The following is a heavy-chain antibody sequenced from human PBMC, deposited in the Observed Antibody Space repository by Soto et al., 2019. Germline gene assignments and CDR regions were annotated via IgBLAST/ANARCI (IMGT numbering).Heavy chain of an antibody. J-gene: IGHJ6*02. CDR1: GYTFTSYD. Sequence: QVQLVQSGAEVKKPGASVKVSCKASGYTFTSYDINWVRQATGQGLEWMGWMNPNSGNTGYAQKFQGRVTMTRNTSISTAYMELSSLRSEDTAVYYCARRAYSYYYYGMDVWGQGTTVTVSS. V-gene: IGHV1-8*01. CDR3: ARRAYSYYYYGMDV. CDR2: MNPNSGNT.